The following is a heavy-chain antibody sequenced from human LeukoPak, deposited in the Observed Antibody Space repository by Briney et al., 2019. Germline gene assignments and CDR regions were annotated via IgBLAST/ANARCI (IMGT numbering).Heavy chain of an antibody. CDR2: IYRGGST. V-gene: IGHV3-53*01. CDR3: AKSSHDFWSGFDY. Sequence: GGSLRLSCAASGFVVSNNYLTWVRQAPGKGLEWVSVIYRGGSTYYADSVKGRFTISRDNFKNTLYLQMNSLRAEDTAVYYCAKSSHDFWSGFDYWGQGTLVTVSS. J-gene: IGHJ4*02. CDR1: GFVVSNNY. D-gene: IGHD3-3*01.